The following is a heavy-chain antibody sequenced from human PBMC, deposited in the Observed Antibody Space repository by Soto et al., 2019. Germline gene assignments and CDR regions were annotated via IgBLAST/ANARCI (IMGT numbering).Heavy chain of an antibody. D-gene: IGHD4-17*01. CDR2: IYYSGST. J-gene: IGHJ4*02. CDR1: GGSISSSSYY. Sequence: QLQLQESGPGLVKPPETLSLTCTVSGGSISSSSYYWGWIRQPPGKGLEWIGSIYYSGSTYYNPSLKSRVTISVDTSKNQFSLKLSSVTAADTAVYYCARHDYGDRPFDYWGQGTLVTVSS. V-gene: IGHV4-39*01. CDR3: ARHDYGDRPFDY.